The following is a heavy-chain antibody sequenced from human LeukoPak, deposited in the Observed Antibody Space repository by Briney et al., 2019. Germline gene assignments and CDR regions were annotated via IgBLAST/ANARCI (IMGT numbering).Heavy chain of an antibody. V-gene: IGHV4-61*05. Sequence: SETLSLTCTVSGGSISSSSYYGSWIRQPPGKGLEWIGDIFNSGNTNYNPSLKSRVTISVDTSKNQFSLKLTSVTAADTAVYYCARGAYSYRFDYWGPGTLVTVSS. CDR2: IFNSGNT. D-gene: IGHD5-18*01. CDR3: ARGAYSYRFDY. CDR1: GGSISSSSYY. J-gene: IGHJ4*02.